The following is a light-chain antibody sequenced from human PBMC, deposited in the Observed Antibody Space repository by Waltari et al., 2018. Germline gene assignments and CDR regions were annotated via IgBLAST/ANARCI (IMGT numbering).Light chain of an antibody. Sequence: DIQMTQSPSTPSASLGDRVSITCRASQNIHSWLAWYQQKPWKAPKLLFYKASTLQTGVPSRFSGSVSGTDFTLTISSLQPDDFATYYCQQYDTVPYTFGLGTKVE. CDR2: KAS. CDR1: QNIHSW. CDR3: QQYDTVPYT. J-gene: IGKJ2*01. V-gene: IGKV1-5*03.